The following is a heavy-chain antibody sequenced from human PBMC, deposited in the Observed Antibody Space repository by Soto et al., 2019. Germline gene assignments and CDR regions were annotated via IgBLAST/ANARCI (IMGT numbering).Heavy chain of an antibody. CDR3: ATSPEATVPAFDY. CDR1: GGSISSGGYY. V-gene: IGHV4-31*03. D-gene: IGHD4-17*01. J-gene: IGHJ4*02. CDR2: IFYSGST. Sequence: QVQLQESGPGLVKPSQTLSLTCTVSGGSISSGGYYWSWIRQHLGKGLEWFGYIFYSGSTYYNQALTRRVTISVDTSKNPFSLKLSSVTAADTSVYYSATSPEATVPAFDYWGQGTLVTVSS.